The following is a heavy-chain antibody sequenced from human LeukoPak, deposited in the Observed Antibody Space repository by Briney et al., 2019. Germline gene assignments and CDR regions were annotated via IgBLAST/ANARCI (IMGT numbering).Heavy chain of an antibody. CDR2: ISSSSSTI. CDR1: GFTFSSYS. J-gene: IGHJ6*03. Sequence: GGSLRLSCAASGFTFSSYSMNWVRQAPGKGLEWVSYISSSSSTIYYAYSVKGRFTISRDNAKNSLYLQMNSLRAEDTAVYYCARERDRFLEWLKAYYYYYMDVWGKGTTVTVSS. CDR3: ARERDRFLEWLKAYYYYYMDV. V-gene: IGHV3-48*01. D-gene: IGHD3-3*01.